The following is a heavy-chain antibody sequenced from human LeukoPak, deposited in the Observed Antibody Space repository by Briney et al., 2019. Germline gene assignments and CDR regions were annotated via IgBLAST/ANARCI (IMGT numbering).Heavy chain of an antibody. V-gene: IGHV4-39*07. CDR2: IYYSGST. CDR3: ARVEGGYFALDY. J-gene: IGHJ4*02. D-gene: IGHD5-12*01. Sequence: SETLSLTCTVSGGSISSYYWGWIRQPPGKGLEWIGSIYYSGSTYYNPSLKSRVTISVDTSKNQFSLKLSSVTAADTAVYYCARVEGGYFALDYWGQGTLVTVSS. CDR1: GGSISSYY.